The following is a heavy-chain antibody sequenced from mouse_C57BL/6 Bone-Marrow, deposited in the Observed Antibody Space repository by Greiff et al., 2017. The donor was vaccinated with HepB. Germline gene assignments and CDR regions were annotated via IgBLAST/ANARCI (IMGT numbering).Heavy chain of an antibody. CDR3: AREGAHYYGSSHWYFDV. CDR1: GYTFTGYW. Sequence: QVQLQQSGAELMKPGASVKLSCKATGYTFTGYWIEWVKQRPGHGLEWIGEILPGSGSTNYNEKFKGKATFTADTSSNTAYMQLSSLTTEDSAIYYCAREGAHYYGSSHWYFDVWGTGTTVTVSS. D-gene: IGHD1-1*01. CDR2: ILPGSGST. J-gene: IGHJ1*03. V-gene: IGHV1-9*01.